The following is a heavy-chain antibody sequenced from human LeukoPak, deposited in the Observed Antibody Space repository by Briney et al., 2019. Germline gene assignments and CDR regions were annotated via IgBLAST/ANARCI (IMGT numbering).Heavy chain of an antibody. Sequence: GGSLRLSCAASGFTFSSYSMNWVRQAPGKGLEWVAFIRYDGSNKYYADSVKGRFTISRDNSKNTLYLQMNSLRAEDTAVYYCAKDPRGLGYFDYWGQGTPVTVSS. CDR2: IRYDGSNK. CDR1: GFTFSSYS. V-gene: IGHV3-30*02. J-gene: IGHJ4*02. D-gene: IGHD3-10*01. CDR3: AKDPRGLGYFDY.